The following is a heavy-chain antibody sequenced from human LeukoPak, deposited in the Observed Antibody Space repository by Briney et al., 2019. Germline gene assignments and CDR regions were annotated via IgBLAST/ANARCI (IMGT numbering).Heavy chain of an antibody. CDR3: ARVRGYVVHDAFDI. D-gene: IGHD3-16*01. CDR2: ISSGSSYI. J-gene: IGHJ3*02. V-gene: IGHV3-21*01. Sequence: GGSLRLSCAASGFTFSSYWMSWVRQAPGKGLEWVSSISSGSSYIYYADSVKGRFTISRDNAKNSLYLQMNSLGAEDTAVYYCARVRGYVVHDAFDIWGQGTMVTVSS. CDR1: GFTFSSYW.